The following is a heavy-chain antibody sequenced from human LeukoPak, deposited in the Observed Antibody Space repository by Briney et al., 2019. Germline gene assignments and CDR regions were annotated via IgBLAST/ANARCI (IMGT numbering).Heavy chain of an antibody. V-gene: IGHV3-23*01. D-gene: IGHD2-15*01. CDR1: GFTFSSYD. CDR2: ISGSGDRT. Sequence: PGGSLRLSCAASGFTFSSYDMSWVRQTPGQGLEYVSLISGSGDRTLYGEYVKGRFTISRDNSKNTLYLQTDSLRAEDTAIYYCAKRGPGGSGYYAMDVWGQGTMVTVSS. CDR3: AKRGPGGSGYYAMDV. J-gene: IGHJ6*02.